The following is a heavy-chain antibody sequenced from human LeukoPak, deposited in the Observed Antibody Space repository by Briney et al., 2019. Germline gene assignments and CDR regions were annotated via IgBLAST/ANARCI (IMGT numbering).Heavy chain of an antibody. CDR3: ARWGGYSGYDSDY. D-gene: IGHD5-12*01. CDR2: ISSSSSYI. V-gene: IGHV3-21*01. J-gene: IGHJ4*02. Sequence: GGSLRLSCAASGFTFSSHSMNWVRQAPGKGLEWVSSISSSSSYIYYADSVKGRFTISRDNAKNSLYLQMNSLRAEDTAVYYCARWGGYSGYDSDYWGQGTLVTVSS. CDR1: GFTFSSHS.